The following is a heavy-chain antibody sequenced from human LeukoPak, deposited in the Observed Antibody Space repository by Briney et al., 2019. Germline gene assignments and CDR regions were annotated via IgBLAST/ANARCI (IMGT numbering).Heavy chain of an antibody. CDR3: ARGRIAARPYYFDY. J-gene: IGHJ4*02. CDR1: GFTFSSYS. CDR2: ISSSSSYI. Sequence: GGSLRLSCAASGFTFSSYSMNWVRQAPGKGLEWASSISSSSSYIYYADSVKGRFTISRDNAKNSLYLQMNSLRAEDTAVYYCARGRIAARPYYFDYWGQGTLVTVSS. V-gene: IGHV3-21*01. D-gene: IGHD6-6*01.